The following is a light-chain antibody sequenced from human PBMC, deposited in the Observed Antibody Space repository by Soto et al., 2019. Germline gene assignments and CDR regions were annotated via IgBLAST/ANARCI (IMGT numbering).Light chain of an antibody. V-gene: IGLV2-23*02. Sequence: QSALTQPASVSGSPGQSITMSCTGTSSDVGSYNFVSWYQQHPGKAPKITIFEVSKRPSGVSNRFSGSKSGNTASLTISGLHTEDEADYYCCSYAGRSTWVLGGGTKLTVL. CDR1: SSDVGSYNF. CDR3: CSYAGRSTWV. CDR2: EVS. J-gene: IGLJ3*02.